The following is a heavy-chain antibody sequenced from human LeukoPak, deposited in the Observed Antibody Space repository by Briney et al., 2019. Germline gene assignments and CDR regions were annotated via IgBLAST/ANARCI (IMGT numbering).Heavy chain of an antibody. D-gene: IGHD5-12*01. V-gene: IGHV3-74*01. CDR2: INNDGVST. CDR1: GFALSSYW. J-gene: IGHJ4*02. CDR3: ARKPLSGGYGGTIDY. Sequence: GGSLRLSCATSGFALSSYWMHWVRQVPGKGLEWLSRINNDGVSTSYADSVKGRFTISRDNAKNTLYLRMNSLRAEDTAIYYCARKPLSGGYGGTIDYWGQGTLVTVSS.